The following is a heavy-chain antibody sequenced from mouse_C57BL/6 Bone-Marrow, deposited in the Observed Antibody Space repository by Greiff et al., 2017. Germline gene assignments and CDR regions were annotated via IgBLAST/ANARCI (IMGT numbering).Heavy chain of an antibody. V-gene: IGHV1-69*01. Sequence: QVQLKQPGAELVMPGASVKLSCKASGYTFTSYWMHWVKQRPGQGLEWIGEIDPSDSDTNYNQKFKGKSTLTVDKSSSTAYMQLSSLTAEDSAVYYGALPYYDYWDQGTTLTVSS. J-gene: IGHJ2*01. CDR1: GYTFTSYW. CDR3: ALPYYDY. CDR2: IDPSDSDT. D-gene: IGHD1-1*01.